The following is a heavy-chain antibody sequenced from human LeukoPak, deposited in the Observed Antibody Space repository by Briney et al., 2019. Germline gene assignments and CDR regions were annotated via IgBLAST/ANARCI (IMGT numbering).Heavy chain of an antibody. Sequence: SETLSLTCAVSGGPFSGYFWSWIRQSSGKGLEWIGEIHNSGTTNYNPSLNSRVTISEDTSKNQFYLNLSSVTAADTAVYYCARGAWGSYFDYWGQGTLVTVSS. CDR1: GGPFSGYF. CDR2: IHNSGTT. V-gene: IGHV4-34*01. D-gene: IGHD3-16*01. J-gene: IGHJ4*02. CDR3: ARGAWGSYFDY.